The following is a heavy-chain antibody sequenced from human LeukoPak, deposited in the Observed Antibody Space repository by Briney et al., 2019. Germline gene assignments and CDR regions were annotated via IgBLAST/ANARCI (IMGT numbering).Heavy chain of an antibody. J-gene: IGHJ4*02. CDR2: IWYDGSNK. CDR3: ATDGLMYYDSSGYRPFDY. Sequence: GGSLRLSCAASGFTFSSYGMHWVRQAPGKGLEWVAVIWYDGSNKYYADSVKGRFTISRDNSKNTLYLQMNSLRAEDTAVYYCATDGLMYYDSSGYRPFDYWGQGTLVTVSS. CDR1: GFTFSSYG. D-gene: IGHD3-22*01. V-gene: IGHV3-33*01.